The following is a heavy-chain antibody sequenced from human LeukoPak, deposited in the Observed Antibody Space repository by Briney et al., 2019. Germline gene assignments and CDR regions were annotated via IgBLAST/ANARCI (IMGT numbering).Heavy chain of an antibody. V-gene: IGHV3-30-3*01. CDR1: GFTFSSYA. Sequence: GGSLSLSCAASGFTFSSYAMHWVRQAPGKGLEWVAVISYDGSNKYYADSVKGRFTISRDNSKNTLYLQMNSLRAEDTAVYYCARPIKHMDVWGKGTTVTVSS. D-gene: IGHD3-9*01. J-gene: IGHJ6*04. CDR3: ARPIKHMDV. CDR2: ISYDGSNK.